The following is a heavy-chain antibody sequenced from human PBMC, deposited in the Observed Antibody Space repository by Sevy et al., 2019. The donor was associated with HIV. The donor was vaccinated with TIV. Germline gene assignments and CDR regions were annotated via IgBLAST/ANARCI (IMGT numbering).Heavy chain of an antibody. CDR1: GFTFSSYW. D-gene: IGHD6-6*01. CDR3: ARADIAARPGVDY. J-gene: IGHJ4*02. CDR2: INSDGSST. Sequence: GGSLRLSCAASGFTFSSYWMHWVRQAPGKGLVWVSRINSDGSSTSYADSVKGRFTISRDNAKNTLYLQMNSLGAEDTAVYYCARADIAARPGVDYWGQGTLVTVSS. V-gene: IGHV3-74*01.